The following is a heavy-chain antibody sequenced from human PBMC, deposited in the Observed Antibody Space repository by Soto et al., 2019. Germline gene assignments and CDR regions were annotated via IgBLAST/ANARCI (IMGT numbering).Heavy chain of an antibody. CDR3: ARSPGCSSTSCYLFDP. D-gene: IGHD2-2*01. CDR2: IYHSGST. Sequence: SETLSLTCAVSSGSISSSNWWSCVRQPPGKGLEWIGEIYHSGSTNYNPSLKSRVTISVDKSKNQFSLKLSSVTAADTAVYYCARSPGCSSTSCYLFDPWGQGTLVTVSS. J-gene: IGHJ5*02. V-gene: IGHV4-4*02. CDR1: SGSISSSNW.